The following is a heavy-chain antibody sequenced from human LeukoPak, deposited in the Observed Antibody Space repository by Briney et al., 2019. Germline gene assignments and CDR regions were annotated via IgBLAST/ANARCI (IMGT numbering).Heavy chain of an antibody. Sequence: PSETLSLTCTVSGGSIRSYQWSWLRQPPGKGLEWIGFIFYTGTTNYNPSLNSRVTISIDTSKRQFSLKLSSVTAADTAVYFCARDLRREGYNRGPFDIWGQGRVVTVSS. J-gene: IGHJ3*02. CDR2: IFYTGTT. D-gene: IGHD5-24*01. CDR1: GGSIRSYQ. CDR3: ARDLRREGYNRGPFDI. V-gene: IGHV4-59*01.